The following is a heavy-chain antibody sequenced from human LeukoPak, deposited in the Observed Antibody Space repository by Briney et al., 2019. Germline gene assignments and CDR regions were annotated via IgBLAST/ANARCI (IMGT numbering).Heavy chain of an antibody. V-gene: IGHV3-66*02. J-gene: IGHJ4*02. Sequence: GGSLRLSCAASGFTVSSNYMSWVRQAPGKGLEWVSAISFDGSTYYADSVKGRFTIYRDNFKNSLYLQMNSLRAVDTAVYFCARDPSNPTAFDYWGQGTLVTVSS. CDR2: ISFDGST. CDR3: ARDPSNPTAFDY. D-gene: IGHD6-6*01. CDR1: GFTVSSNY.